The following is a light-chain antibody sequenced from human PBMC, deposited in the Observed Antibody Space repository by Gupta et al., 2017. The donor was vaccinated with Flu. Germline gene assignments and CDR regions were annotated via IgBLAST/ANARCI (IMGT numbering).Light chain of an antibody. CDR3: QQRSNWPPT. CDR2: DAS. J-gene: IGKJ4*01. CDR1: QSVSSY. V-gene: IGKV3-11*01. Sequence: ETVLTQSPLPLLLSTGERATLSCRASQSVSSYLAWYQQKPGQAPRLLIYDASNRATGIPARFSGSGSGTDFTLTISSLEPEDFAVYYCQQRSNWPPTFGGGTKVEIK.